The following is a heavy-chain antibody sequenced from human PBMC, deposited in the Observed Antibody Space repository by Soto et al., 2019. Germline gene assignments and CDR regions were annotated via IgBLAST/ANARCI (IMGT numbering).Heavy chain of an antibody. V-gene: IGHV1-69*06. Sequence: ASVKVSCKASGGTFSSYAISWVRQAPGQGLEWMGGIIPIFGTANYAQKFQGRVTITADKSTSTAYMELSSLRSEDTAVYYCARDLYHYYDSSGYDPWGQGTLVTVSS. J-gene: IGHJ5*02. CDR1: GGTFSSYA. CDR2: IIPIFGTA. CDR3: ARDLYHYYDSSGYDP. D-gene: IGHD3-22*01.